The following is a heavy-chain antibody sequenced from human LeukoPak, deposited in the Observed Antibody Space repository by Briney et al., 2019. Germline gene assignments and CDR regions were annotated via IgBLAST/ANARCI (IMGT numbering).Heavy chain of an antibody. CDR2: IYSGGST. Sequence: PGGSLRLSCAASGFTVSSNYMSWVRQAPGKGLEWVSVIYSGGSTYYADSVKGRFTISRDNSKNTLYLQMNSLRAEDTAVYYCARDQYYYDSSGYYSFDYWGQGTLVTVSS. CDR3: ARDQYYYDSSGYYSFDY. CDR1: GFTVSSNY. V-gene: IGHV3-53*01. D-gene: IGHD3-22*01. J-gene: IGHJ4*02.